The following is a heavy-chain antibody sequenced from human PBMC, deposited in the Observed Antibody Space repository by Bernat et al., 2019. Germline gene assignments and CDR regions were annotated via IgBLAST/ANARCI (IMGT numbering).Heavy chain of an antibody. V-gene: IGHV3-30-3*01. J-gene: IGHJ4*02. CDR1: GFTFSSYA. CDR2: ISYDGSNK. Sequence: VQLVESGGGLEQPGGSLRLSCAASGFTFSSYAMHWVRQAPGKGLEWVAVISYDGSNKYYADSVKGRFTISRDNSKNTLYLQMNSLRAEDTAVYYCARAGDCTNGVCWGYDYWGQGTLVTVSS. D-gene: IGHD2-8*01. CDR3: ARAGDCTNGVCWGYDY.